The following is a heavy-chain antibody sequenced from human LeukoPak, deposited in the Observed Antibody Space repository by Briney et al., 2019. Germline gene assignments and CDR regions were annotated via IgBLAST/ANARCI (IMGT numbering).Heavy chain of an antibody. D-gene: IGHD3-10*01. J-gene: IGHJ4*02. V-gene: IGHV1-2*02. CDR2: INPNSGGT. CDR1: GYTFTGYY. CDR3: ARTMVRGVIIYYFDY. Sequence: AASVKVSCKASGYTFTGYYMHWVRQAPGQGLEWVGWINPNSGGTNYAQKFQGRVTMTRDTSISTAYMELSRLRSDDTAVYYCARTMVRGVIIYYFDYWGQGTLVTVSS.